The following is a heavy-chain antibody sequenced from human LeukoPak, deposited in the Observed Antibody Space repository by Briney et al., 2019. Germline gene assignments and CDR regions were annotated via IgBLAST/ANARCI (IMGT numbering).Heavy chain of an antibody. CDR3: AGRSGYSYGPPDDY. CDR2: INHSGST. CDR1: GFTFSSYW. V-gene: IGHV4-34*08. Sequence: GSLRLSCAAAGFTFSSYWMSWVRQAPGKGLEWIGEINHSGSTNYNPSLKSRVTISVDTSKNQFPLKLSSVTAADTAVYYCAGRSGYSYGPPDDYWGQGTLVTVSS. J-gene: IGHJ4*02. D-gene: IGHD5-18*01.